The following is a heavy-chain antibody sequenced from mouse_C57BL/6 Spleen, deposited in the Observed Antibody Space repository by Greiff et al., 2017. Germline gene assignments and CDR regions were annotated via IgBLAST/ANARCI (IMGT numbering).Heavy chain of an antibody. V-gene: IGHV5-6*01. D-gene: IGHD1-1*01. J-gene: IGHJ1*03. Sequence: EVTLVESGGDLVKPGGSLKLSCAASGFTFSSYGMSWVRPTPDKRLEWVATISSGGSYTYYPDSVKGRFTIYRDNAKNTLYRQMSSLKSEDTAMYYCARSITTVVPRYFDVWGTGTTVTVSS. CDR1: GFTFSSYG. CDR2: ISSGGSYT. CDR3: ARSITTVVPRYFDV.